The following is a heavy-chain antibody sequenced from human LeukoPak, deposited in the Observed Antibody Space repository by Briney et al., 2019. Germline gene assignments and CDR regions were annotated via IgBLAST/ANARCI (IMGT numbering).Heavy chain of an antibody. V-gene: IGHV3-72*01. Sequence: PGGSLRLSCAASGFTFSDHYMDWVRQAPGKGLEWVGRTRNKANSYTTEYAVSVKGRFTISRDDSKNSLYLQMNSLRTEDTAVYYCARDRGAYYFDYWGQGTLVTVSS. D-gene: IGHD3-10*01. CDR2: TRNKANSYTT. CDR3: ARDRGAYYFDY. CDR1: GFTFSDHY. J-gene: IGHJ4*02.